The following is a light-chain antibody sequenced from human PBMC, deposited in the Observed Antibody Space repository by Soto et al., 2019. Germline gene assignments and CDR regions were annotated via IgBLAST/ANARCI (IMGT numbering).Light chain of an antibody. CDR3: KQYGSSGT. CDR1: QSVSNNY. V-gene: IGKV3-20*01. CDR2: AAS. J-gene: IGKJ1*01. Sequence: EIVLTQSPGTLSLSPGERATLSCRASQSVSNNYLAWYQQKPGQAPRVLIYAASNRATGIQDSFSGSGSGTEFTLTIRRLEPEDFAVYYCKQYGSSGTCGQGTKVDIK.